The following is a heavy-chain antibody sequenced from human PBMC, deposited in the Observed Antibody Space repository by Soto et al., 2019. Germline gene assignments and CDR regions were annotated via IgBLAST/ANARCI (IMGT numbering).Heavy chain of an antibody. CDR1: GGSISSGGYY. CDR2: IYYSGST. D-gene: IGHD3-22*01. Sequence: SETLSLTCTVSGGSISSGGYYWSWIRQHPGKGLEWIGYIYYSGSTYYNPSLKSRVTISVDTSKNQFSLKLSSVTAADTAVYYCARGPSMITMIVASEFDYWGQGTLVTVSS. J-gene: IGHJ4*02. V-gene: IGHV4-31*03. CDR3: ARGPSMITMIVASEFDY.